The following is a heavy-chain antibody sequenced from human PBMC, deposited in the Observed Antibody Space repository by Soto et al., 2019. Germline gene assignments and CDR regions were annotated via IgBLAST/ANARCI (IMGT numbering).Heavy chain of an antibody. CDR3: VSGYHSDY. V-gene: IGHV3-7*03. CDR2: IKKDGSEK. CDR1: GIRTSSYW. Sequence: GGSLRLSCAASGIRTSSYWMGLVRQSPGRGLEWVASIKKDGSEKYYMDSLKGRFTISRDNALNSLYLQMNSLRAEDTAVYFCVSGYHSDYWGQGTLVTVSS. D-gene: IGHD5-18*01. J-gene: IGHJ4*02.